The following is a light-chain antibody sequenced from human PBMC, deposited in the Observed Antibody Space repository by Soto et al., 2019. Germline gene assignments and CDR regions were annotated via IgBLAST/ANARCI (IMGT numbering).Light chain of an antibody. CDR3: QQYGSSIT. Sequence: EIVLTQSPCTLSLSPGERATLSCRASQSVPRSYLAWYQQKPGQAPRLLIYGTSSRATGIPDRFSGSGSGTDFTLTISRLEPEDFAVFYCQQYGSSITFGQGTRLEI. CDR1: QSVPRSY. CDR2: GTS. J-gene: IGKJ5*01. V-gene: IGKV3-20*01.